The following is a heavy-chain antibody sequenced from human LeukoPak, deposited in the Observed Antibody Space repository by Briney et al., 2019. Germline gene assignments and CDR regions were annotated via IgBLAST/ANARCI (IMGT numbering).Heavy chain of an antibody. J-gene: IGHJ4*02. Sequence: SGTLSLTCTVSGGSITSSSYYWGWIRQPPGKGLEWIGSIYYSGSTYYNPSLKSRVTISVDTSKNQFSLKLSSVTAADTAVYYCARHVPLDYYDSSGYYRGLGYFDYWGQGTLVTVSS. D-gene: IGHD3-22*01. CDR1: GGSITSSSYY. CDR2: IYYSGST. V-gene: IGHV4-39*01. CDR3: ARHVPLDYYDSSGYYRGLGYFDY.